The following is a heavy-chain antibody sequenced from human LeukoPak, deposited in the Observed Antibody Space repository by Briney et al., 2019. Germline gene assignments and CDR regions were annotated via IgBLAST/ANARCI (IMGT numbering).Heavy chain of an antibody. Sequence: GGSLRLSCPASGFTFSSYWMHWVRQAPGKGLVWVSRINSDGSSTSYADSVKGRFTISRDNAKNTLYLQMNSLRAEDTAVYYCARASSDSSGWYSQYYFDYWGQGTLVTVSS. CDR1: GFTFSSYW. V-gene: IGHV3-74*01. CDR3: ARASSDSSGWYSQYYFDY. CDR2: INSDGSST. D-gene: IGHD6-19*01. J-gene: IGHJ4*02.